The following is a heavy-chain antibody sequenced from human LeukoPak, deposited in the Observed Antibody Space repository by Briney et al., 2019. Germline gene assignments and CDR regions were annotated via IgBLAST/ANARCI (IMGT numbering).Heavy chain of an antibody. J-gene: IGHJ3*02. CDR3: ARRLGGDYITYHAFDI. CDR2: IYPGDSDT. D-gene: IGHD4-17*01. CDR1: GYSFTSYW. V-gene: IGHV5-51*01. Sequence: SGESLKISCKGSGYSFTSYWIGWVRQMPGKGLEWMGIIYPGDSDTRYSPSFQGQVTISADKSISTAYLQWSSLKASDTAMYYCARRLGGDYITYHAFDIWGQGTMVTVSS.